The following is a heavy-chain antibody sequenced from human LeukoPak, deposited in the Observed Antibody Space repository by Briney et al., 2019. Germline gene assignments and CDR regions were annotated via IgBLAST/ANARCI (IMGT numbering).Heavy chain of an antibody. J-gene: IGHJ2*01. CDR1: GGTFSSYA. CDR2: IIPILGIA. CDR3: AREKDGDTAGRVYWYFDL. D-gene: IGHD4-17*01. Sequence: GASVKVSCKASGGTFSSYAISWVRQAPGQGLGWMGRIIPILGIANYAQKFQGRVTITADKSTSTAYMELSSLRSEDTAVYYCAREKDGDTAGRVYWYFDLWGRGTLVTVSS. V-gene: IGHV1-69*04.